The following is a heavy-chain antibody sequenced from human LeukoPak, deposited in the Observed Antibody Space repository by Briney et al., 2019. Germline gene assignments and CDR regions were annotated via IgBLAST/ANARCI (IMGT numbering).Heavy chain of an antibody. CDR3: ARGPYCGDDCYFDS. CDR1: GGSISDYF. D-gene: IGHD2-21*01. J-gene: IGHJ4*02. Sequence: PSETLSLTCTVSGGSISDYFWSWIRQPAGKGLEWIGRIYSSGSTLYNPSLKSRVTMSVDTSKNQFSLRLTSVTAADTAVYYCARGPYCGDDCYFDSWGREPCSPSPQ. V-gene: IGHV4-4*07. CDR2: IYSSGST.